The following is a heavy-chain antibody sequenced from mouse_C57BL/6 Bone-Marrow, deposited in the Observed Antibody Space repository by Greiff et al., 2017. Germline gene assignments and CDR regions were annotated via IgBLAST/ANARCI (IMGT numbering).Heavy chain of an antibody. CDR2: IHPNSGST. CDR1: GYTFTSYW. V-gene: IGHV1-64*01. CDR3: ARVEENYGSSSYYAMDY. Sequence: QVQLQQPGAELVKPGASVKLSCKASGYTFTSYWMHWVKQRPGQGLEWIGMIHPNSGSTNYNEKFKSKATLTVDKSSSTAYMQLSSLTSEDSAVYYCARVEENYGSSSYYAMDYWGQGTSVTVSS. D-gene: IGHD1-1*01. J-gene: IGHJ4*01.